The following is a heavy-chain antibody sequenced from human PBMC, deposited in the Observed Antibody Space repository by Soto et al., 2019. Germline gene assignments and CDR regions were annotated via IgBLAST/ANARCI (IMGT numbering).Heavy chain of an antibody. CDR1: GYSFSSYW. D-gene: IGHD3-9*01. CDR2: VYPGDSDT. CDR3: SRQPDYNILTGYLYYFDY. V-gene: IGHV5-51*01. Sequence: GESLKISCKGSGYSFSSYWIGWVRQRPGEGLEWMGFVYPGDSDTRYSPSFQGHVTISVDKSISTAYLQWSSLRASDTAMYYCSRQPDYNILTGYLYYFDYWGQGTLVTVSS. J-gene: IGHJ4*02.